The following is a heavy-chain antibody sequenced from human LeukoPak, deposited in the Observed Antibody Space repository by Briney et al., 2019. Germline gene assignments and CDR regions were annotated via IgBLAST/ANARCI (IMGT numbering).Heavy chain of an antibody. Sequence: PGGSLRLSCAASGFTFSNYWMSWVRQAPGKRLERVANIKQDGSEKYYVDSVKGRFTISRDNAKNSLSLQMNSLRVEDTAVYYCARRLLNYFDYWGQGTLVTVSS. J-gene: IGHJ4*02. CDR1: GFTFSNYW. V-gene: IGHV3-7*02. CDR3: ARRLLNYFDY. D-gene: IGHD2-8*01. CDR2: IKQDGSEK.